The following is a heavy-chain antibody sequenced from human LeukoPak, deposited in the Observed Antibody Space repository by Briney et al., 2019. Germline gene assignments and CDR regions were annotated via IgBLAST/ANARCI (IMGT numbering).Heavy chain of an antibody. Sequence: AGGSLRLSCAPSAFSFSTYAIHWVRQAPGGGLEYVSGIDSIGTDTYYADAVKGRVIISRDNSKSTVYLQMGSLRAEDMAVYYCGRPENPGPYQPLGYWGQGTLVTVSS. J-gene: IGHJ4*02. D-gene: IGHD2-2*01. CDR2: IDSIGTDT. CDR3: GRPENPGPYQPLGY. V-gene: IGHV3-64*02. CDR1: AFSFSTYA.